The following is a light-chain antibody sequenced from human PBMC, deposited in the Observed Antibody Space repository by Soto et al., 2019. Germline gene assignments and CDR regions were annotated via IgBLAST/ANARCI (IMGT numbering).Light chain of an antibody. V-gene: IGKV3-20*01. CDR1: QRVSAGS. Sequence: EIVVTQSPGTLSLSPGERGTLSCRASQRVSAGSLAWYQQKPGQPPRLLIYGTSSRVTGIPDRFSGSGSGTDFTLNINRLEPEDFAMYYCQHYGSSPGLTFGGGTKVEIK. CDR2: GTS. J-gene: IGKJ4*01. CDR3: QHYGSSPGLT.